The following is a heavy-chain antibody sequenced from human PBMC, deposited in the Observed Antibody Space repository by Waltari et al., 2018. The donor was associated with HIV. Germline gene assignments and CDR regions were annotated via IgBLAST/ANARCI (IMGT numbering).Heavy chain of an antibody. Sequence: QVQLQQFGAGLLKPSETLFLTCGVYGGSFSGYYWSWIRQPPTKGLGWIGEIRHSGSTNYNPSLKRRVIISVDTSKNQFSLKLNSVTAADTAVYFCASAPPYSFGSGSPRKYFLFWGQGTLVTVSS. CDR3: ASAPPYSFGSGSPRKYFLF. D-gene: IGHD3-10*01. CDR2: IRHSGST. J-gene: IGHJ4*02. CDR1: GGSFSGYY. V-gene: IGHV4-34*02.